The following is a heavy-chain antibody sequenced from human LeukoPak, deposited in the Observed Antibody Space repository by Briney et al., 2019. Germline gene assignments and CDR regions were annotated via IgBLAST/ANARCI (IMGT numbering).Heavy chain of an antibody. CDR2: IIPIFGIA. V-gene: IGHV1-69*04. D-gene: IGHD2-2*01. CDR1: GGTFSSYA. Sequence: ASVKVSCKASGGTFSSYAISWVRQAPGQGLEWMGRIIPIFGIANYAQKFQGRVTITADKSTSTAYMELSSLRSEDTAVYYCARDKTPDGCSSTSCYRLYYYGMDVWGKGTTVTVSS. J-gene: IGHJ6*04. CDR3: ARDKTPDGCSSTSCYRLYYYGMDV.